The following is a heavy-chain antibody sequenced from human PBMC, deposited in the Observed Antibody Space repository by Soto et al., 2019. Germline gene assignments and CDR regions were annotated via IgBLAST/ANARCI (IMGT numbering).Heavy chain of an antibody. Sequence: GGSLRLSCAASGFTFDDYAMHWVRQAPGKGLEWVSGISWNSGSIGYADSVKGRFTISRDNAKNSLYLQMNSLRAEDTALYYCAKDMRLVATILHETTGFDYWGQGTLVTVSS. D-gene: IGHD5-12*01. CDR1: GFTFDDYA. CDR3: AKDMRLVATILHETTGFDY. V-gene: IGHV3-9*01. J-gene: IGHJ4*02. CDR2: ISWNSGSI.